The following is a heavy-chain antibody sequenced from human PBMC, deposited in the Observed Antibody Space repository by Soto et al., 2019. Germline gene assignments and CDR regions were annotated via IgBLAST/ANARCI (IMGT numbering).Heavy chain of an antibody. J-gene: IGHJ4*02. D-gene: IGHD5-12*01. V-gene: IGHV2-5*02. CDR3: AHVYGGYDNFDY. Sequence: QITLKESGPTLVKPTQTLTLTCTFSGFSLCTSGVGVGWIRQPPGKALEWLALIYWDDDKRYSPSLKSRLTITKDTSKNQVVLTLTNMDPVDTATYDCAHVYGGYDNFDYWGQGTLVTVSS. CDR2: IYWDDDK. CDR1: GFSLCTSGVG.